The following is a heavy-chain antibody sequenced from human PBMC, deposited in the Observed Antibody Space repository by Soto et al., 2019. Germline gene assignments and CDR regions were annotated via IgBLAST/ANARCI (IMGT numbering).Heavy chain of an antibody. CDR2: INPNSGGT. CDR1: GYTFTGYY. J-gene: IGHJ6*02. V-gene: IGHV1-2*04. CDR3: ARELCSGGTCYYYYGMDV. Sequence: GASVKVSCKASGYTFTGYYMHWVRQAPGQGLEWMGWINPNSGGTNYAQKFQGWVTITRDTSASTAYMELSSLRSEDTAVYYCARELCSGGTCYYYYGMDVWGQGTTVTVSS. D-gene: IGHD2-15*01.